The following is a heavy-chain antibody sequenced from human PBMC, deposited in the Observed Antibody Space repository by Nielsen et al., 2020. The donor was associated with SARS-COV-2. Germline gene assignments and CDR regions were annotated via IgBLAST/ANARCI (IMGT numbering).Heavy chain of an antibody. Sequence: GGSLRLSCAASGFTFSSYGMHWVRQAPGKGLEWVAVISYDGSNKYYADSVKGRFTISRDNSKNTLYLQMNSLRTEDTAMYYCARGEDYSTMDVWGQGTTVTVSS. D-gene: IGHD2-15*01. V-gene: IGHV3-30*03. CDR2: ISYDGSNK. CDR1: GFTFSSYG. CDR3: ARGEDYSTMDV. J-gene: IGHJ6*02.